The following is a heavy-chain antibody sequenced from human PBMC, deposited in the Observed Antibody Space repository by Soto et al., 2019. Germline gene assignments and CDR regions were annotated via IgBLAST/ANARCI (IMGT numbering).Heavy chain of an antibody. Sequence: PGGSLRLSCAASGFTFSSYGMHWVRQAPGKGLEWVAVIWYDGSNKYYADSVKGRFTISRDNSKNTLYLQMNSLRAEDTAVYYCARDGNRDGYNYVGSRFDYWGQGTLVTVSS. CDR1: GFTFSSYG. CDR3: ARDGNRDGYNYVGSRFDY. D-gene: IGHD5-12*01. J-gene: IGHJ4*02. V-gene: IGHV3-33*01. CDR2: IWYDGSNK.